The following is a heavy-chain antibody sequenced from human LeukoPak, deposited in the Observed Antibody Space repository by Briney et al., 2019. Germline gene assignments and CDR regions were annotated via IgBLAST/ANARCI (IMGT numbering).Heavy chain of an antibody. CDR2: IKQDGSEK. J-gene: IGHJ4*02. D-gene: IGHD3-16*02. Sequence: GGSLRFSCAASGFTFSSYWMSWVRQAPGNGLEWVANIKQDGSEKYYVDSVKGRFTISRDNAKNSLYLQMNSLRAEDTAVYYCARDHNYVWGSYRYTFDYWGQGTLVTVSS. CDR3: ARDHNYVWGSYRYTFDY. V-gene: IGHV3-7*01. CDR1: GFTFSSYW.